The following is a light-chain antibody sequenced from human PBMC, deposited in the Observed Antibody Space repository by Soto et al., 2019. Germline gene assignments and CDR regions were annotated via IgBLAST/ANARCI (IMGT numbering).Light chain of an antibody. CDR3: QQYGNSPFT. V-gene: IGKV3-20*01. J-gene: IGKJ3*01. Sequence: EVVLTQSPGTLSLSPGERATLSCRASQRIGGPLAWYQQKPGQAPRLLIYDTSSRATGIPDRFSGSGSGTDFTLTINRLEPEDFAVYYCQQYGNSPFTFGPGTKVDVK. CDR2: DTS. CDR1: QRIGGP.